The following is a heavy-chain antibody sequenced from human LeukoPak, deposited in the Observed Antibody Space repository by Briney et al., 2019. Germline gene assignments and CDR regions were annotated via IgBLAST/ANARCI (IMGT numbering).Heavy chain of an antibody. CDR3: ARDRKPGYCSRASCPPPFFDF. D-gene: IGHD2-2*01. CDR2: INPNGGGT. V-gene: IGHV1-46*01. CDR1: GYTFTTYY. J-gene: IGHJ4*02. Sequence: GASVKVSCKASGYTFTTYYMHWVRQAPGQGLEWMGLINPNGGGTSYAQGFQGRVTMTRDMSTSTVYMELISLRSQDTAVYFCARDRKPGYCSRASCPPPFFDFWGQGTLVTVSS.